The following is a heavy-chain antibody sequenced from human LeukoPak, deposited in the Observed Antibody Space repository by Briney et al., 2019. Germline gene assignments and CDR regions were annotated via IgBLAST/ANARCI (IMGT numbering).Heavy chain of an antibody. CDR3: ARLIMVRGVFDY. CDR1: GGSISSSSYY. CDR2: IYYSGST. Sequence: PSETLSLTCTVSGGSISSSSYYWGWIRQPPGKGLEWIGSIYYSGSTYYNPSLKSRVTMSVDTSKNQFSLKLSSVTAADTAVYYCARLIMVRGVFDYWGQGTLVTVSS. D-gene: IGHD3-10*01. V-gene: IGHV4-39*01. J-gene: IGHJ4*02.